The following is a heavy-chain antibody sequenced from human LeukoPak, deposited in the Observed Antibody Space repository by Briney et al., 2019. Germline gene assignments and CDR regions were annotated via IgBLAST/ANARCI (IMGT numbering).Heavy chain of an antibody. CDR2: INPSGST. Sequence: ASVKVSCKASGYSFTNYYLHWVQQAPGQAPEWMGIINPSGSTNEAQKFQGRLTMTGDMSTSTVYMELSSLRSEDTAIYYCARDIAPRPGPEYYFDYWGQGTLVTVSS. CDR3: ARDIAPRPGPEYYFDY. D-gene: IGHD6-6*01. J-gene: IGHJ4*02. CDR1: GYSFTNYY. V-gene: IGHV1-46*01.